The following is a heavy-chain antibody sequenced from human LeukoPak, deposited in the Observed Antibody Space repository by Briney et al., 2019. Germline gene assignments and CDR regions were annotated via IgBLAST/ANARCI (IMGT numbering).Heavy chain of an antibody. V-gene: IGHV4-34*01. Sequence: KPSETLSLTCAVYGGSFSGYYWSWIRQPPGKGLEWIGSFSYSGSTYYNPSLKSRVTISVDTSKNQFSLRLSSVTAADTAMFYCARRTFPLYFDYWGQGTLVTVSS. D-gene: IGHD2/OR15-2a*01. J-gene: IGHJ4*02. CDR2: FSYSGST. CDR1: GGSFSGYY. CDR3: ARRTFPLYFDY.